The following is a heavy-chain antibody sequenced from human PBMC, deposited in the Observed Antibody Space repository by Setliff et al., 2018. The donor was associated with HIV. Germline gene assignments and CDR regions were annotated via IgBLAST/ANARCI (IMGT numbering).Heavy chain of an antibody. CDR1: GYTFTSYG. CDR2: ISAYNGNT. CDR3: AGDSNMVVVAGSGRAGGGH. D-gene: IGHD6-19*01. V-gene: IGHV1-18*01. J-gene: IGHJ4*02. Sequence: ASVKVSCKASGYTFTSYGISWVRQAPGKGLEWMGWISAYNGNTNYAQKLQSRVTMTTDTATSTASMELRRLRSDDPAVYYCAGDSNMVVVAGSGRAGGGHWVQGTLVTVSS.